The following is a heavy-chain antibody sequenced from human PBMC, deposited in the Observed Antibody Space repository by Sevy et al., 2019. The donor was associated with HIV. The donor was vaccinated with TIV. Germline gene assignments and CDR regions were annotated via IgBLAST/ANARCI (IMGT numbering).Heavy chain of an antibody. J-gene: IGHJ4*02. CDR3: TTYYDSTGYYLYLDFDY. V-gene: IGHV3-15*01. CDR2: IKSDGGTA. Sequence: GGSLRLSCAASESIVTNAWMSRVRQAPGKGLEWVGRIKSDGGTADYASHLKGRFTISRDASENMLYLQMHSLKSEDTAVYYCTTYYDSTGYYLYLDFDYWGQGTQVTVSS. CDR1: ESIVTNAW. D-gene: IGHD3-22*01.